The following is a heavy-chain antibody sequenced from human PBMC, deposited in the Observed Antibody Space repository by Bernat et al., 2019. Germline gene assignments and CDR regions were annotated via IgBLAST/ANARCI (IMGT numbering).Heavy chain of an antibody. CDR1: GFTFSGSA. CDR3: TRHGDRYYYYGMDV. CDR2: IRSKANSYAT. V-gene: IGHV3-73*01. J-gene: IGHJ6*02. Sequence: EVQLVESGGGLVQPGGSLKLSCVASGFTFSGSAMHWVRQASGKGLEWVGRIRSKANSYATAYAASVKGRFTISRDDSKNTAYLQMNSLKTEDTAVYYCTRHGDRYYYYGMDVWGQGTTVTVSS. D-gene: IGHD4-17*01.